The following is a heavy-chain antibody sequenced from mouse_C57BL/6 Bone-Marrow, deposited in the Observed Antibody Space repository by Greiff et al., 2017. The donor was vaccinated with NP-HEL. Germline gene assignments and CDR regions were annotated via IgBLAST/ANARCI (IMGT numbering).Heavy chain of an antibody. V-gene: IGHV1-69*01. CDR2: IDPSDSYT. J-gene: IGHJ2*01. CDR1: GYTFTSYW. Sequence: QVQLQQPGAELVMPGASVKLSCKASGYTFTSYWMHWVKQRPGQGLEWIGEIDPSDSYTNYNEKFKGKSTLTVDKSSSTAYMQLSSLTSEDSAVYDCAREGKGFDYGGQGATLTASS. CDR3: AREGKGFDY.